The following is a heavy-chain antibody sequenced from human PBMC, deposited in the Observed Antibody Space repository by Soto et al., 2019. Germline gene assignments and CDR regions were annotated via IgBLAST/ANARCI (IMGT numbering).Heavy chain of an antibody. D-gene: IGHD1-26*01. V-gene: IGHV4-31*03. CDR3: ARDLGERWELRHPNDAFDI. CDR1: GGSISSGGYY. Sequence: SETLSLTCTVSGGSISSGGYYWSWIRQHPGKGLEWIGYIYYSGSTYYNPSLKSRVTISVDTSKNQFSLKLSSVTAADTAVYYCARDLGERWELRHPNDAFDIWGQGTMVTLSS. J-gene: IGHJ3*02. CDR2: IYYSGST.